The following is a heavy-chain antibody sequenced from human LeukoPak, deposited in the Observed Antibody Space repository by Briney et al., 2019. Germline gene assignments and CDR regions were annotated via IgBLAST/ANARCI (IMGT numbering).Heavy chain of an antibody. CDR1: GFTFSNHA. J-gene: IGHJ4*02. V-gene: IGHV3-23*01. D-gene: IGHD2-2*01. CDR2: ISGSGGST. Sequence: PGGSLRLSCAASGFTFSNHAMSWVRQAPGKGLEWVSAISGSGGSTYYADSAKGRFTISRDNSKNTLYLQMNSLRAEDTAVYYCAKDYRASRTSGIVVVPATISEGLDYWGQGTLVTVSS. CDR3: AKDYRASRTSGIVVVPATISEGLDY.